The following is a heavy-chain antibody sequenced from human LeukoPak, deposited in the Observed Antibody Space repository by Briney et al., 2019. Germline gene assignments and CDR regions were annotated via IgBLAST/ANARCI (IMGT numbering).Heavy chain of an antibody. J-gene: IGHJ4*02. CDR2: ISSDGTYQ. D-gene: IGHD3-16*01. V-gene: IGHV3-30*04. Sequence: PGGSLRLSCAVSGFTLSDYAMHWVRQAPGKGLEWVAIISSDGTYQYYTDSVRGRFTFSTDNSKTTLFLQMTSLREEDTAVYYCARAFSRRGQEIWGRYFDSWGQGSLVTVSS. CDR1: GFTLSDYA. CDR3: ARAFSRRGQEIWGRYFDS.